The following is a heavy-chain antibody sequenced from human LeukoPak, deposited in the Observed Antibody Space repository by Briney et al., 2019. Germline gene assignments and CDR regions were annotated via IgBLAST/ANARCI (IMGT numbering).Heavy chain of an antibody. CDR1: GFTFSSYA. CDR2: ISGSGGST. CDR3: AKHGAYYDILTGYFDY. J-gene: IGHJ4*02. Sequence: PGGSLRLSCAASGFTFSSYAMSWVRQAPGKGLEWVSAISGSGGSTYYADSVKGRFTISRDNSKNTLYLQMNSLRAEDTAVYYCAKHGAYYDILTGYFDYWGQGTLVTVSS. D-gene: IGHD3-9*01. V-gene: IGHV3-23*01.